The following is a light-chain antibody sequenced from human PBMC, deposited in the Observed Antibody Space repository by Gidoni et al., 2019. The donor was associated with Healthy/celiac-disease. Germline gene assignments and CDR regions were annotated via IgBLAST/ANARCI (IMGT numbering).Light chain of an antibody. CDR1: SSDVGGYNY. Sequence: QSALTQPASVSGSPGQPITISCTGTSSDVGGYNYVSWYQQHPGKAPKLMIYDVSNRPSGVSNRFSGSKSGNTASLTISGLQAEDEAEYYCSSYTSSIYWVFGGGTKLTVL. J-gene: IGLJ3*02. CDR3: SSYTSSIYWV. CDR2: DVS. V-gene: IGLV2-14*03.